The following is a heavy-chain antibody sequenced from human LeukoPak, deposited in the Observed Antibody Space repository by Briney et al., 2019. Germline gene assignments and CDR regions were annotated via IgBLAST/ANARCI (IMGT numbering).Heavy chain of an antibody. D-gene: IGHD6-13*01. V-gene: IGHV4-34*01. Sequence: PSETLSLTCAVYGGSFSGYYWSWIRQPPGKGLEWIGEINHSGSTNYNPSLKSRVTISVDTSKNQFSLKLSSVTAADTAVYYCARRGSSSWYRYFDYWDQGTLVTVSS. CDR3: ARRGSSSWYRYFDY. J-gene: IGHJ4*02. CDR1: GGSFSGYY. CDR2: INHSGST.